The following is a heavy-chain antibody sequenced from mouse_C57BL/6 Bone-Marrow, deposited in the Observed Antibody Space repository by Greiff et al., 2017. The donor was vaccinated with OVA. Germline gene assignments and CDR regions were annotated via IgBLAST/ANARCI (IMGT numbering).Heavy chain of an antibody. CDR1: GYTFTEYT. J-gene: IGHJ1*03. V-gene: IGHV1-62-2*01. CDR2: FYPGSGSI. Sequence: VKLQESGAELVKPGASVKLSCKASGYTFTEYTIHWVKQRSGQGLEWIGWFYPGSGSIKYNEKFKDKATLTADKSSSTVYMELSRLTSEDSAVYFCARHGITTVVAPHWYFDVWGTWTTVTVSS. D-gene: IGHD1-1*01. CDR3: ARHGITTVVAPHWYFDV.